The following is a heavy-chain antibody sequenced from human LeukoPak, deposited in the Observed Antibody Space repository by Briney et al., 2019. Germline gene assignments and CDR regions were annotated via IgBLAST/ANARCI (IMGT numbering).Heavy chain of an antibody. J-gene: IGHJ4*02. CDR1: GFTFSSYW. CDR2: IKQDGSER. D-gene: IGHD3-10*01. CDR3: ATLLLVCEACHNDY. V-gene: IGHV3-7*01. Sequence: PGGSLRLSCAASGFTFSSYWMSWVRQAPGKGLEWVATIKQDGSERYYVDSVKGRFTISRDNAKNSLYLQMNSLRAEDTAVYYCATLLLVCEACHNDYWGQGTLVTVSS.